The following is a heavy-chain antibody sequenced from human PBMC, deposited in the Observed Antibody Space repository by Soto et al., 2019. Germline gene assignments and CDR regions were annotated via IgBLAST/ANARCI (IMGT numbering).Heavy chain of an antibody. D-gene: IGHD4-4*01. CDR2: ISYDGGHK. CDR1: EFTFSSYA. V-gene: IGHV3-30-3*01. Sequence: QVQLVESGGGVVHPERSLRLSCSASEFTFSSYAMHWVRQAPGKGLEWVAGISYDGGHKFYGDSVRGRFTISRDSSKTTVFLQMNSVRPEDTAAYYCARVKTDYSNPRGPFFFYGMDVWGQGTTVTVSS. J-gene: IGHJ6*02. CDR3: ARVKTDYSNPRGPFFFYGMDV.